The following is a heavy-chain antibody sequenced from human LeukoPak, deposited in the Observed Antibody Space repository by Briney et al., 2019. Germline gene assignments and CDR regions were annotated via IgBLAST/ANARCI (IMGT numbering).Heavy chain of an antibody. CDR3: AVQRPYYYDSSGYST. Sequence: SETLSLTCAVYGGSFSGYYWSWIRQPPGKGLEWIGEINHSGSTNYNPSPKSRVTISVDTSKNQFSLKLSSVTAADTAVYYCAVQRPYYYDSSGYSTWGQGTLVTVSS. J-gene: IGHJ5*02. V-gene: IGHV4-34*01. CDR1: GGSFSGYY. CDR2: INHSGST. D-gene: IGHD3-22*01.